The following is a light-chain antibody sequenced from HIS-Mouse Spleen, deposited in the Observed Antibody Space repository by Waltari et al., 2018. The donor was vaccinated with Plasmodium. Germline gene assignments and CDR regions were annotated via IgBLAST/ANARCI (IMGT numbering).Light chain of an antibody. J-gene: IGLJ1*01. CDR3: SSYTSSSTLYYV. Sequence: QSALTQPASVSGSPGQSITISCTGPSSDVGGYNYVSWYQQHPGKAPKLMIYEVSNRPSGVSNRFSGSKSGNTASLTISGLQAEDEADYYCSSYTSSSTLYYVFGTGTKVTVL. CDR2: EVS. V-gene: IGLV2-14*01. CDR1: SSDVGGYNY.